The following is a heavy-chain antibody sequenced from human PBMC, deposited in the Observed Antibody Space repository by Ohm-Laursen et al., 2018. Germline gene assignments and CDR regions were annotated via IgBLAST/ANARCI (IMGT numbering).Heavy chain of an antibody. CDR1: GFTFDDYA. J-gene: IGHJ4*02. V-gene: IGHV3-9*01. CDR2: ISWNSGSI. Sequence: SLRLSCTASGFTFDDYAMHWVRQAPGKGLEWVSGISWNSGSIGYADSVKGRFTISRDNAKNSLYLQMNSLRAEDTAVYYCARSPDGFDYWGQGTLVTVSS. CDR3: ARSPDGFDY. D-gene: IGHD1-14*01.